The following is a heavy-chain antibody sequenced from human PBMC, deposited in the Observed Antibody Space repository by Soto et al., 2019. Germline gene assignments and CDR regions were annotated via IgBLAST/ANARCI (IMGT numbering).Heavy chain of an antibody. CDR1: GFTFSSYA. CDR2: ISSDGSSK. J-gene: IGHJ4*02. D-gene: IGHD2-2*01. V-gene: IGHV3-64*01. CDR3: AREEVVVVPAAIESYFDY. Sequence: PGGSLRLSCAASGFTFSSYAMHWVRQAPGKGLEYVSVISSDGSSKYYANSVKGRFTISRDNSKNTLYLQMNSLRAEDTAVYYCAREEVVVVPAAIESYFDYWGQGTLVTVSS.